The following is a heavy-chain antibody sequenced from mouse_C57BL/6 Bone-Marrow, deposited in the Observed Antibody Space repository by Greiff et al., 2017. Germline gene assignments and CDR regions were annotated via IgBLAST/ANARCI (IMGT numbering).Heavy chain of an antibody. Sequence: VQLQQSGAELARPGASVKLSCKASGYTFTSYGISWVKQRTGQGLEWIGEIYPRSGNTYYNEKFKGKATLTADKSSRTAYMELRSLTSEDSAVYFCASGAYCKGYYAMDYWGQGTSVTVSS. D-gene: IGHD2-10*01. CDR3: ASGAYCKGYYAMDY. CDR1: GYTFTSYG. CDR2: IYPRSGNT. V-gene: IGHV1-81*01. J-gene: IGHJ4*01.